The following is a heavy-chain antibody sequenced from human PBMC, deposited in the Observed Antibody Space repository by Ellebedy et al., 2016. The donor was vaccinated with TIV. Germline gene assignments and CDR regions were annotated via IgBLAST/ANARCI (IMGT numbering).Heavy chain of an antibody. CDR2: LSHRGSS. CDR1: GDSINNYY. V-gene: IGHV4-59*01. J-gene: IGHJ4*02. Sequence: MPSETLFLTCTVSGDSINNYYWSWIRQPPGKGLEWIGYLSHRGSSNYNPSLKRLVSISIDTSKNQVSLKLNSVTAADTDVYYCAISGLGELLLDYWGQGTLVTVSS. CDR3: AISGLGELLLDY. D-gene: IGHD3-10*01.